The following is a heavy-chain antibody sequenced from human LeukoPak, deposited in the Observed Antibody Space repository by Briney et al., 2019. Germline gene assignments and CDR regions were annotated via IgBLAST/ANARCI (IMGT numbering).Heavy chain of an antibody. V-gene: IGHV4-59*08. J-gene: IGHJ3*02. CDR3: ARRMATVADAFDI. Sequence: SETLSLTCSVSGDSLTSHFWSWIRQTPGKGLEWIGYVFHSGTTNYSPSLKSRVTISLDTSKKQFYLRLASVTAAGTAVYYCARRMATVADAFDIWGRGTMVSVSS. D-gene: IGHD5-24*01. CDR1: GDSLTSHF. CDR2: VFHSGTT.